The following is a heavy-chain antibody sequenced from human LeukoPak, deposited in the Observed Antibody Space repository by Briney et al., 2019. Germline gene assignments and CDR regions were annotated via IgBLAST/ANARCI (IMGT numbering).Heavy chain of an antibody. CDR3: AIPDRRYGDAFDI. D-gene: IGHD3-9*01. Sequence: PGGPLRLSCAASGFTFSDYYMSWIRQAPGKGLEWVPYISSSGSARYYADSVKGRFTISRDNAKNSLYLQMNSLRAEDTAVYYCAIPDRRYGDAFDIWGQGTMVTVSS. V-gene: IGHV3-11*04. J-gene: IGHJ3*02. CDR2: ISSSGSAR. CDR1: GFTFSDYY.